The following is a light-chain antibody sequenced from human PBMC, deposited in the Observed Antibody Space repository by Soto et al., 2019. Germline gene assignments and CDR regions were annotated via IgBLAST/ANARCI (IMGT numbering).Light chain of an antibody. V-gene: IGKV3-15*01. CDR3: QQYNTLWT. CDR2: AAS. J-gene: IGKJ1*01. CDR1: QSLSFN. Sequence: EIVMTQSPATLSVSPGERATLSCRASQSLSFNLAWYQQKPGQAPRLLIYAASTRATGIPARFSGSGSGTEFTLTISSLQPDDFATYYCQQYNTLWTFGQGTKVDIK.